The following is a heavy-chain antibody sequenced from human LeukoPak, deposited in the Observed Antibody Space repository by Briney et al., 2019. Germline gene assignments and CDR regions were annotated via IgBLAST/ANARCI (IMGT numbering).Heavy chain of an antibody. J-gene: IGHJ6*02. D-gene: IGHD3-10*01. V-gene: IGHV3-73*01. CDR2: IRSKANSYAT. CDR1: GFTFSGSA. Sequence: GGSLRLSCAASGFTFSGSAMHWVRQASGKGLEWVGRIRSKANSYATAYAASVKGRFTISRDDSKNTAYLQMNSLKTEDTAVYYCTSAMVRGVSKVDYYYYGMDVWGQGTTVTVSS. CDR3: TSAMVRGVSKVDYYYYGMDV.